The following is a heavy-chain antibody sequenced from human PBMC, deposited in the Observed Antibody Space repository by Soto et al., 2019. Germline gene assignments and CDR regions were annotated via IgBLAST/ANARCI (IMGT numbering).Heavy chain of an antibody. CDR3: ARRGDGSGSYYKNDAFDI. CDR2: IYSGGST. Sequence: GGYLRLSCAASGFTVSSNYMSWVRQAPGKGLEWVSVIYSGGSTYYADSVKGRFTISRHNSKNTLYLQMNSLRAEDTAVYYCARRGDGSGSYYKNDAFDIWGQGTMVTVSS. D-gene: IGHD3-10*01. CDR1: GFTVSSNY. J-gene: IGHJ3*02. V-gene: IGHV3-53*04.